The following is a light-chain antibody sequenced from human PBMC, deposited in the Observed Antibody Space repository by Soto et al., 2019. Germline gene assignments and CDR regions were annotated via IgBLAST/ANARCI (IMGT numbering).Light chain of an antibody. V-gene: IGKV1-9*01. J-gene: IGKJ1*01. CDR2: AAS. CDR1: QGINSH. CDR3: LQDYGDPWK. Sequence: LTHSLYFLSLPVAEIGTSTVRASQGINSHLAWYQQKPGKAPKLLIYAASTLQSGVPSRFSGRRSGTEFTLTISSLQPEDFASYYCLQDYGDPWKFGQGTKVDIK.